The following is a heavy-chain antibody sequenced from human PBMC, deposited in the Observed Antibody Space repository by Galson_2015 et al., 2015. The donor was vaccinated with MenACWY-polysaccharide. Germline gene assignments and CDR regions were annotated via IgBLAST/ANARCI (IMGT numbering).Heavy chain of an antibody. CDR3: ARRSLDNWYFDL. CDR2: IHATGGT. CDR1: HDSISSSY. V-gene: IGHV4-4*07. Sequence: QVQLQESGPGLVKPSETLSLTCTVSHDSISSSYWSWIRQSADKGLEYLGRIHATGGTAYNPSFRGRVAMSVDLPRNQLSLRLVSVTASDTAIYYCARRSLDNWYFDLWGRGTLVIVSS. J-gene: IGHJ2*01. D-gene: IGHD1-1*01.